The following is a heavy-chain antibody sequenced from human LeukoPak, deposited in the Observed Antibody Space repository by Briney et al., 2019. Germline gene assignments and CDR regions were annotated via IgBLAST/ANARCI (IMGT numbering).Heavy chain of an antibody. CDR2: IYYSGST. D-gene: IGHD6-19*01. CDR1: GGSISSGSYY. J-gene: IGHJ4*02. CDR3: ASRAVAGFSDY. V-gene: IGHV4-61*01. Sequence: SQTLSLTCTVSGGSISSGSYYWSWIRQPPGKGLEWIGYIYYSGSTNYNPSLKSRVTISVDTSKNQFSLKLSSVTAADTAVYYCASRAVAGFSDYWGQGTLVTVSS.